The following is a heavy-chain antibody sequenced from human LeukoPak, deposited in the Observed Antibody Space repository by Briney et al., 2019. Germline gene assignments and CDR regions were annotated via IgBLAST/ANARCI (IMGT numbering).Heavy chain of an antibody. CDR3: AKEGAYPIITYDS. D-gene: IGHD3-10*01. J-gene: IGHJ5*01. V-gene: IGHV3-7*01. CDR1: GFTFSRYW. Sequence: GGSLRLSCAASGFTFSRYWMNWVRQAPGKGLEWVANIKQDGNEKYYVDSVKGRFSISRDNAKNSLFLQMDSLRAEDTAVYYCAKEGAYPIITYDSWGKGALVTVSS. CDR2: IKQDGNEK.